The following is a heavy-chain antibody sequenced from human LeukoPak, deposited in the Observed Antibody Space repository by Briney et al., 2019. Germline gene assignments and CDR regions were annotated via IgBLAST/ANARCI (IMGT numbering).Heavy chain of an antibody. V-gene: IGHV4-4*07. Sequence: SETLSLTCTVSGGSISSYYWSWIRQPAGKGLEWIGRIYTSGSTNYNPSLKSRVTISVDTSKNQFSLKLSSVTAADMAVYYCARGIVVVAQLGYYYYYMDVWGKGTTVTISS. CDR1: GGSISSYY. CDR2: IYTSGST. CDR3: ARGIVVVAQLGYYYYYMDV. D-gene: IGHD2-15*01. J-gene: IGHJ6*03.